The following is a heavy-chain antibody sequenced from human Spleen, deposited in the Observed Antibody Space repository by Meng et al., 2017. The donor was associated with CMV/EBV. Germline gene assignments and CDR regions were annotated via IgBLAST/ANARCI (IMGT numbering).Heavy chain of an antibody. J-gene: IGHJ6*02. CDR3: ARDRHPHYDFWSGYQYYYYGMDV. D-gene: IGHD3-3*01. CDR2: IGTISSYT. CDR1: GFSFSDYS. Sequence: GGSLRLSCAASGFSFSDYSVNWVRQAPGKGLEWVSSIGTISSYTYYADSVKGRFTISRDNAENSVVLQMNSLRAEDTAVYYCARDRHPHYDFWSGYQYYYYGMDVWGQGTTVTVSS. V-gene: IGHV3-21*01.